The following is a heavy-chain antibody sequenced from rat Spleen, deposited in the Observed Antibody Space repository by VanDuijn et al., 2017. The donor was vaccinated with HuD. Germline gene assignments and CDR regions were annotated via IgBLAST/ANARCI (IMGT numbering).Heavy chain of an antibody. CDR3: ARHGPRGYYYFDY. Sequence: EVQLVESGGGLVQPGRSLKLSCAASGFTFSDYNMAWVRQAPKKGLEWVATISYDGSSTYYRDSVKGRFTISRDNAKSTLYLQMDSLRSEDTATYYCARHGPRGYYYFDYWGQGVMVTVSS. D-gene: IGHD4-3*01. J-gene: IGHJ2*01. CDR2: ISYDGSST. CDR1: GFTFSDYN. V-gene: IGHV5-7*01.